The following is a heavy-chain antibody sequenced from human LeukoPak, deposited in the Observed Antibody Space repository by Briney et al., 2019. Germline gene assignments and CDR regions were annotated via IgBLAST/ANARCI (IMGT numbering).Heavy chain of an antibody. J-gene: IGHJ4*02. D-gene: IGHD2-21*02. Sequence: GGSLRLSCAASGFTFSSYAMYWVRQAPGKGLEWVAVISYDGSNKYYADSVKGRFTISRDNSKNTLYLQMNSLRAEDTAVYYCARDGEGLVVTALLDYWGQGTLVTVSS. V-gene: IGHV3-30*01. CDR3: ARDGEGLVVTALLDY. CDR2: ISYDGSNK. CDR1: GFTFSSYA.